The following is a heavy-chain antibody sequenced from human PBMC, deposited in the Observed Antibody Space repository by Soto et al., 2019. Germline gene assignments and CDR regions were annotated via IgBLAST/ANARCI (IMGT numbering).Heavy chain of an antibody. CDR1: GGSFSGYY. J-gene: IGHJ5*02. CDR2: IYHSGST. CDR3: ARSVFP. V-gene: IGHV4-34*09. Sequence: SETLSLTCAVYGGSFSGYYWSWIRQPPGKGLEWIGYIYHSGSTNYNPSLKSRVTMSVDTSKNQFSLKLSSVTAADTAVYYCARSVFPWGQGTLVTVSS.